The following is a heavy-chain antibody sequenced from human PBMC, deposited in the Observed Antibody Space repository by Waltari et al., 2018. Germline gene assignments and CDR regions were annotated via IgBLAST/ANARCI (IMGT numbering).Heavy chain of an antibody. J-gene: IGHJ4*02. Sequence: QVQLQESGPGLVKPSETLSLTCTVSGGSISSHYWSWNRKPPGKGLEWIGYIYYSGSTNYNPSLKSRVTISVDTSKNQFSLKLSSVTAADTAVYYCARVTPDTQNIAARPDFDYWGQGTLVTVSS. CDR2: IYYSGST. CDR3: ARVTPDTQNIAARPDFDY. CDR1: GGSISSHY. V-gene: IGHV4-59*11. D-gene: IGHD6-6*01.